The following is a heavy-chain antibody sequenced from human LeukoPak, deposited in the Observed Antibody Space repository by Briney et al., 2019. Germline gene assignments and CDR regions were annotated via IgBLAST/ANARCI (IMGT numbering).Heavy chain of an antibody. D-gene: IGHD3-22*01. CDR1: GYTFTSYY. CDR2: INPSGGST. Sequence: ASVKVSCKASGYTFTSYYMHWVRQAPGQGLEWMGIINPSGGSTSYAQRFQGRVTMTRDTSTSTVYMELSSLRSEDTAVYYCARVGYSYDSSGYYGFDYWGQGTLVTVSS. V-gene: IGHV1-46*01. J-gene: IGHJ4*02. CDR3: ARVGYSYDSSGYYGFDY.